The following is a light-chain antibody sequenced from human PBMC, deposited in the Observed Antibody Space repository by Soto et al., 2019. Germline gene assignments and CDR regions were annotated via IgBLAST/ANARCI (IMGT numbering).Light chain of an antibody. CDR1: QSVSSSY. CDR3: QEYGSSPIFT. J-gene: IGKJ3*01. Sequence: IVLTQSPGTLSLSPGERATLSCRASQSVSSSYLAWYQQKPGQAPRLLIYGASGRATGIPDRFSGSGSGTAVTLSISRLELEDFAVYYGQEYGSSPIFTFGTVTKVDIK. CDR2: GAS. V-gene: IGKV3-20*01.